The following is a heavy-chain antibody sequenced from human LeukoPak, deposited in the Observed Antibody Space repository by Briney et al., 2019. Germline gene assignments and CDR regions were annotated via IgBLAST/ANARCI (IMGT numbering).Heavy chain of an antibody. Sequence: PGGSLRLSCVASGFTFSSYSMNWVRQAPGKGLEWVSSISSSSSYIYYADSVKGRFTISRDNAENPLYLQMNSLRAEDTAVYYCARDLSAYYFDYWGQGTLVTVSS. CDR1: GFTFSSYS. V-gene: IGHV3-21*01. CDR3: ARDLSAYYFDY. D-gene: IGHD5/OR15-5a*01. CDR2: ISSSSSYI. J-gene: IGHJ4*02.